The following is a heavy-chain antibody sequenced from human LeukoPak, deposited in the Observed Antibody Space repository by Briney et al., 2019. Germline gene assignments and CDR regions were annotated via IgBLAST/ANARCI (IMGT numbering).Heavy chain of an antibody. Sequence: ASVKVSCKASGYTFTSYDINWVRQATGQGLEWMGWMNPNSGNTGYAQKFQGRVTMTRNTSISTAYMELSSLRSEDTAVYYCARAPIVGYDFWSGYFTYYGMDVWGQGTTVTVSS. CDR1: GYTFTSYD. CDR3: ARAPIVGYDFWSGYFTYYGMDV. D-gene: IGHD3-3*01. J-gene: IGHJ6*02. V-gene: IGHV1-8*01. CDR2: MNPNSGNT.